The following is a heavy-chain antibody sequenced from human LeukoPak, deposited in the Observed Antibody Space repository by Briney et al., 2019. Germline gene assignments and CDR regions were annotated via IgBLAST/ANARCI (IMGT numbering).Heavy chain of an antibody. J-gene: IGHJ5*02. CDR3: ARADRLDGGPYLIGP. CDR2: INPNSGGT. D-gene: IGHD2-21*01. CDR1: GYSFTDYY. V-gene: IGHV1-2*02. Sequence: VSVTVSCKTSGYSFTDYYMHWVRQAPGQGLEWMGWINPNSGGTSSAQKFQGRVTMTRDTSITTVYMEVSWLTSDDTAIYYCARADRLDGGPYLIGPWGQGTLVTVSS.